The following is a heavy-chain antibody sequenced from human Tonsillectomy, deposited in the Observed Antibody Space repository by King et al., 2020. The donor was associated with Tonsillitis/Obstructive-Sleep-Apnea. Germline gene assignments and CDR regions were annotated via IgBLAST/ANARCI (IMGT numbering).Heavy chain of an antibody. CDR1: GFTFSNYA. Sequence: VQLVESGGGAVQPGRSLKISCVGSGFTFSNYAMHWVRQAPGKGLQWVAVRSSDGSATYYADSVKGRFTISRDNSKNTLFLHMNSLRTEDTAVYFCARGGLRGASYYYYGMDVWGQGTTVTVSS. CDR2: RSSDGSAT. CDR3: ARGGLRGASYYYYGMDV. J-gene: IGHJ6*02. D-gene: IGHD3-16*01. V-gene: IGHV3-30*04.